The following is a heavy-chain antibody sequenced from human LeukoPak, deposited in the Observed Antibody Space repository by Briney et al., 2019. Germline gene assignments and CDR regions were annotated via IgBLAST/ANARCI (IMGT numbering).Heavy chain of an antibody. Sequence: SVKVSCKASGGTFSSYAISWVRQAPGQGLEWMGGIIPIFGTANYAQKFRGRVTITTDESTSTAYMELSSLRSEDTAVYCCARDKAAAGTNWFDTWGQGTLVTVSS. V-gene: IGHV1-69*05. CDR1: GGTFSSYA. CDR3: ARDKAAAGTNWFDT. CDR2: IIPIFGTA. D-gene: IGHD6-13*01. J-gene: IGHJ5*02.